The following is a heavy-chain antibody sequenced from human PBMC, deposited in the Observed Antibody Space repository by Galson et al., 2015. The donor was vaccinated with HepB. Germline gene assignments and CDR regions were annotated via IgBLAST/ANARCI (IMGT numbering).Heavy chain of an antibody. Sequence: LSLTCAVYGGSFSGYYWSWIRQPPGKGLEWIGEINHSGSTNYNPSLKSRVTISVDTSKNQFSLKLSSVTAADTAVYYCARGGRGYCSGGSCYSFIRFDPWGQGTLVTVSS. J-gene: IGHJ5*02. CDR1: GGSFSGYY. CDR2: INHSGST. V-gene: IGHV4-34*01. D-gene: IGHD2-15*01. CDR3: ARGGRGYCSGGSCYSFIRFDP.